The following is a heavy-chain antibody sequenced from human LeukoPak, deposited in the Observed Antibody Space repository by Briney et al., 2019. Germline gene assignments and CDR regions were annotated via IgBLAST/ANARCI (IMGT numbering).Heavy chain of an antibody. CDR2: IYYTGST. D-gene: IGHD3-10*01. J-gene: IGHJ4*02. V-gene: IGHV4-39*07. CDR3: ARDGYYYGSGSSPLDY. CDR1: GGSISSRNYY. Sequence: SETLSLTCTVSGGSISSRNYYWGWIRQPPGKGLEWIGSIYYTGSTYYKPSLRSRVTISVDTSKNQFSLKLSSVTAADTAVYYCARDGYYYGSGSSPLDYWGQGTLVTVSS.